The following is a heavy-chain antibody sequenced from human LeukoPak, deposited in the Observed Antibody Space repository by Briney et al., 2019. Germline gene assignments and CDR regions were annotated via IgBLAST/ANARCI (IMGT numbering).Heavy chain of an antibody. CDR3: ARGTSPPWIVVVPAAAPHWYFDL. Sequence: GASVKVSCKVSGYTLSELSMHWVRQSPGKGLEWMGGFDVAETDTIYAQKFQGRVTMTEDTSTDTAYMELNSLSSEDTAVYYCARGTSPPWIVVVPAAAPHWYFDLWGRGTLVTVSS. J-gene: IGHJ2*01. V-gene: IGHV1-24*01. CDR1: GYTLSELS. D-gene: IGHD2-2*01. CDR2: FDVAETDT.